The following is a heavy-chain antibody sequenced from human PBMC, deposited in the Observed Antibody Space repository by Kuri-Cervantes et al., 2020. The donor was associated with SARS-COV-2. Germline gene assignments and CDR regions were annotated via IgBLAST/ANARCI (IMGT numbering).Heavy chain of an antibody. J-gene: IGHJ4*02. CDR1: GGSVSSDTYY. CDR3: ARDWRYYDSSGFYSYYFDS. CDR2: IYYSGST. D-gene: IGHD3-22*01. V-gene: IGHV4-61*01. Sequence: SETLSLTCTVSGGSVSSDTYYWSWIRQPPGKGLEWIGYIYYSGSTNYNPSLKSRVAISVGTSKNQFSLKLNSVTAADTAVYYCARDWRYYDSSGFYSYYFDSWGQGTLVTVSS.